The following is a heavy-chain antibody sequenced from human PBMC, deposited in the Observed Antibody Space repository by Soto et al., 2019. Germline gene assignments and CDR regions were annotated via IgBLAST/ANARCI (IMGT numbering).Heavy chain of an antibody. CDR1: GGSFTSNNW. J-gene: IGHJ4*02. V-gene: IGHV4-4*02. CDR3: ASRDPGTSVDY. CDR2: IYRTGST. Sequence: SETLSLTCAVSGGSFTSNNWWTWVRQPPGQGLEWIGEIYRTGSTNYNPSLKSRVTISLDKSENQFSRKVTSLTAADTAVSYCASRDPGTSVDYWGQGTLVTVSS. D-gene: IGHD1-7*01.